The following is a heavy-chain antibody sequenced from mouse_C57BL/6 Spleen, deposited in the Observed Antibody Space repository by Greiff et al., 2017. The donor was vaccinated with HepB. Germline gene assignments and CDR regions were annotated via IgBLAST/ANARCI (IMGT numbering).Heavy chain of an antibody. J-gene: IGHJ4*01. D-gene: IGHD6-2*01. CDR3: AREGLSGAMDY. CDR1: GFTFSDYY. V-gene: IGHV5-16*01. CDR2: INYDGSST. Sequence: EVKVVESEGGLVQPGSSMKLSCTASGFTFSDYYMAWVRQVPEKGLEWVANINYDGSSTYYLDSLKSRFIISRDNAKNILYLQMSSLKSEDTATYYCAREGLSGAMDYWGQGTSVTVSS.